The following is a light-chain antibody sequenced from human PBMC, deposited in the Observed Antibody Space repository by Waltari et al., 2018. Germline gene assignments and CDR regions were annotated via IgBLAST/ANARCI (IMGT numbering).Light chain of an antibody. CDR3: SSYAGSSKGV. J-gene: IGLJ2*01. V-gene: IGLV2-23*02. CDR2: AVS. Sequence: QSALTQPASVSGSPGQSIPISCPGTSSDVGNYKRVSWYQQHPGKAPKLMIYAVSKRPSGVSDRFSGSKSGDMASLTISGLLPEDEAEYFCSSYAGSSKGVFGGGTKVTVL. CDR1: SSDVGNYKR.